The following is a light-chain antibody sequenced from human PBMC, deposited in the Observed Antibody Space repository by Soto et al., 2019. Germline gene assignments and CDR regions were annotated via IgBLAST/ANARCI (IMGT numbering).Light chain of an antibody. J-gene: IGLJ1*01. V-gene: IGLV6-57*01. Sequence: NFMLTQPHSVSESPGKTVTISCTRSSGSIASNFVQWSQQRPGSSPTTVIYQDNQRPSGVPHRFSGSIDRSSNSASLTISGLRTEDEADYYRQSYDESSHVFGTGTKVTVL. CDR2: QDN. CDR1: SGSIASNF. CDR3: QSYDESSHV.